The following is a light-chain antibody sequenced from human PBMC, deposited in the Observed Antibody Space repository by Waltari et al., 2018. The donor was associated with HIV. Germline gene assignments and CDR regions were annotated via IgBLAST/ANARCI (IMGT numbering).Light chain of an antibody. J-gene: IGLJ3*02. Sequence: QSALTQPPSASGFPGQSVTISCTGTSSDVGSSNYVAWYQQYPGKAPKLLIYEITKRPSGVPDHFSGSKSGNTASLTVSGLQAEDEADYYCSSSAGGDTLVFGGGTKLTVL. CDR1: SSDVGSSNY. V-gene: IGLV2-8*01. CDR3: SSSAGGDTLV. CDR2: EIT.